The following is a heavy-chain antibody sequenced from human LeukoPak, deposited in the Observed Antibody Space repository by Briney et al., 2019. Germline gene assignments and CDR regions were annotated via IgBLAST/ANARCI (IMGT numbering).Heavy chain of an antibody. CDR1: GYTFTYYG. CDR3: ARGSNYYGSAGDY. Sequence: GASVKVSCKASGYTFTYYGISWVRQAPGQGLEWMGWISAYNGDTKYAQKLQDRVTMTTDTSTSTAYMELRSLRSDDTAVYYCARGSNYYGSAGDYWGQGTLVTVSS. CDR2: ISAYNGDT. V-gene: IGHV1-18*01. J-gene: IGHJ4*02. D-gene: IGHD3-10*01.